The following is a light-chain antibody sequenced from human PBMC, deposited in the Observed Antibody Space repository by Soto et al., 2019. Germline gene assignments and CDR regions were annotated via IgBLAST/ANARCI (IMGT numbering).Light chain of an antibody. CDR2: EVT. CDR3: RSYTNSSPRV. CDR1: SSDIGIYKY. Sequence: QSALTQPASVSGSPGQSIAISCTGSSSDIGIYKYVSWYQQHPGKVPKLIIYEVTNRPSGVSNRFSGSKSGNTASLTISGLQAEDEADYSCRSYTNSSPRVFGNGAKLPVL. V-gene: IGLV2-14*01. J-gene: IGLJ1*01.